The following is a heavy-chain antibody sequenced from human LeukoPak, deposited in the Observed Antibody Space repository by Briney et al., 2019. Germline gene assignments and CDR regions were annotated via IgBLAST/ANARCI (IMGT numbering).Heavy chain of an antibody. Sequence: SETLSLTCTVSGGSINSSGYYWSWIRQPPGKGLEWIGYIYHSGSTYYNPSLKSRVTISIDRSKNQFSLKLSSVTAADTAVYYCARDTAMVARVGAFDIWGQGTMVTVSS. CDR2: IYHSGST. J-gene: IGHJ3*02. V-gene: IGHV4-30-2*01. CDR3: ARDTAMVARVGAFDI. CDR1: GGSINSSGYY. D-gene: IGHD5-18*01.